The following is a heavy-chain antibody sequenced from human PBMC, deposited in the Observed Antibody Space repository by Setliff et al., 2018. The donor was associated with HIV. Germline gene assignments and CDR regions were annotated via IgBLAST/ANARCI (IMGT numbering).Heavy chain of an antibody. CDR3: ATRAIVVIPDY. D-gene: IGHD3-22*01. V-gene: IGHV4-34*01. Sequence: SETLSLTCAVYGAPFNGYYWAWIRQSPAKGLEWIGEIYHSGIVNYNPSLQSRVTISTDTSKNQFSLKLTSVTAADTAVYYCATRAIVVIPDYWGQGTLVTVSS. J-gene: IGHJ4*02. CDR2: IYHSGIV. CDR1: GAPFNGYY.